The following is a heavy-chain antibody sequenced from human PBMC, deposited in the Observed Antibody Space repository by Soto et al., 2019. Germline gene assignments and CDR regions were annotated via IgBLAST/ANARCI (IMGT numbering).Heavy chain of an antibody. Sequence: ASVKVSCKASGYTFTSYGISWVRQAPGQGLEWMGWISAYNGNTNYAQKLQGRVTMTTDTSTSTAYMELRSLRSDDTAVYYCARNPESYYDFWSGSNPFYYCYYGMDVWGQGTTVTVSS. J-gene: IGHJ6*02. V-gene: IGHV1-18*01. D-gene: IGHD3-3*01. CDR2: ISAYNGNT. CDR1: GYTFTSYG. CDR3: ARNPESYYDFWSGSNPFYYCYYGMDV.